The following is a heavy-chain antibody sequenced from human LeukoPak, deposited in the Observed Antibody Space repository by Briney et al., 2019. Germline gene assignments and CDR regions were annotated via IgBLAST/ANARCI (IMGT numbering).Heavy chain of an antibody. CDR1: GGTFSSYA. D-gene: IGHD4/OR15-4a*01. V-gene: IGHV1-69*05. J-gene: IGHJ4*02. CDR3: ARLGKGPRLWSFDY. Sequence: SVKVSCKASGGTFSSYAISWVRQAPGQGLEWMGGIIPIFGTANYAQKFQGRVTITTDESTSTAYMELSSLRSEDTAVYYCARLGKGPRLWSFDYWGQGTLVTVSS. CDR2: IIPIFGTA.